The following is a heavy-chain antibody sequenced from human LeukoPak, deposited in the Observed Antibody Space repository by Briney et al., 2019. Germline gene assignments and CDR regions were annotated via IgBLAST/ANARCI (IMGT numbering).Heavy chain of an antibody. CDR3: ARDLVGRGDPLLDV. J-gene: IGHJ6*04. CDR2: INPILGIA. V-gene: IGHV1-69*04. CDR1: GGTFSSYA. Sequence: SVKVSCKASGGTFSSYAISWVRQAPGQGLEWMGRINPILGIANYAQKFQGRVTITADKSTSTAYMELRSLRSDDTAVYYCARDLVGRGDPLLDVWGKGTTVTVSS. D-gene: IGHD4-17*01.